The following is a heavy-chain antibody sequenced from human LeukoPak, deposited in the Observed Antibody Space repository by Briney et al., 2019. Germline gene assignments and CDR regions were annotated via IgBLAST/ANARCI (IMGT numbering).Heavy chain of an antibody. Sequence: GGSLRLSCTASGFTLADYAMSWFRQAPGKGLEWVGFIRSKSFGGTLEYAASVRGRFTFSRDDSKNIAYLQMNSLKTEDTAVYYCTKSYYDSSGYPVDWGQGTLVTVSS. CDR3: TKSYYDSSGYPVD. V-gene: IGHV3-49*03. CDR1: GFTLADYA. J-gene: IGHJ4*02. CDR2: IRSKSFGGTL. D-gene: IGHD3-22*01.